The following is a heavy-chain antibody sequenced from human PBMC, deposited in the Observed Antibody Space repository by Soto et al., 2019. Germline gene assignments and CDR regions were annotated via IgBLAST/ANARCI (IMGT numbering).Heavy chain of an antibody. V-gene: IGHV4-59*01. D-gene: IGHD2-2*01. CDR2: IYYSGST. CDR3: GREVGYCSSTSCSYYFDY. Sequence: PSETLSLTCTVSGGSISSYYWSWIRQPPWKGLEWIGYIYYSGSTNYNPSLKSRVTISVDTSKNQFSLKLSSVTAADTAVYYCGREVGYCSSTSCSYYFDYWGQGTLVTVSS. J-gene: IGHJ4*02. CDR1: GGSISSYY.